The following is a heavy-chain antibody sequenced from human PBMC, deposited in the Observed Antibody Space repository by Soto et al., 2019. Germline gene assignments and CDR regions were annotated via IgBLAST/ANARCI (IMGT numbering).Heavy chain of an antibody. J-gene: IGHJ4*02. D-gene: IGHD5-18*01. V-gene: IGHV3-72*01. CDR2: SRDKANSYTT. CDR1: GFTFNDHY. CDR3: ARGAAGDTDTVTYYFDY. Sequence: PGGSLRLSCAASGFTFNDHYIDWVRQSPGKGLEWVGRSRDKANSYTTEYAASVKGRFTISRDDSKNSVYLQMNSLETDDTAVYYCARGAAGDTDTVTYYFDYWGQGTLVTVSS.